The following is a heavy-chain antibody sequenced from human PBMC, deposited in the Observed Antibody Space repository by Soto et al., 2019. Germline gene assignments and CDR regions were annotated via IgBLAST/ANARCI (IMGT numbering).Heavy chain of an antibody. Sequence: EVQLLESGGGLVQPGGSLRLSCAASGFTFSSYAMSWVRQTPGKGLEWVSAITSRGDNTYYADSVKGRFTISRDNSKNTLYLHMDTLRVDDTAVYYCAKRGGSSCLDSWGQGTLVTVSS. CDR2: ITSRGDNT. CDR1: GFTFSSYA. CDR3: AKRGGSSCLDS. J-gene: IGHJ4*02. V-gene: IGHV3-23*01. D-gene: IGHD6-13*01.